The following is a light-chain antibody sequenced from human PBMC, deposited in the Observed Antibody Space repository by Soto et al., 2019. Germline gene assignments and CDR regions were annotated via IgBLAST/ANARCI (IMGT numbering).Light chain of an antibody. CDR2: AAS. J-gene: IGKJ4*02. CDR1: QDIDNY. CDR3: QKYENCPLT. V-gene: IGKV1-27*01. Sequence: DIQMPQSPSSLSASKGDRATITCRASQDIDNYLAWYQQRPGKVPKLLIYAASTWESGVPSRFSGSGSWTDFTLTISSLQPEDFATYYCQKYENCPLTFGGGTRVEIK.